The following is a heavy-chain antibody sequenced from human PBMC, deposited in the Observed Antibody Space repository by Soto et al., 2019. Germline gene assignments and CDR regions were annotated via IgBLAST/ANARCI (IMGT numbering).Heavy chain of an antibody. D-gene: IGHD3-16*01. CDR1: GYTFIRYG. CDR2: ISPYNDYT. V-gene: IGHV1-18*01. Sequence: QVQLAQSANEVKKPGASVRVSCKAAGYTFIRYGIAWVRQAPGQGLEWMGWISPYNDYTVYAQKFQGRVSMAADTSMRTVYMNLRGLKSDATAVYYCARGGYYDNSWGKLSHYGLDVWGQGTSVSVSS. CDR3: ARGGYYDNSWGKLSHYGLDV. J-gene: IGHJ6*02.